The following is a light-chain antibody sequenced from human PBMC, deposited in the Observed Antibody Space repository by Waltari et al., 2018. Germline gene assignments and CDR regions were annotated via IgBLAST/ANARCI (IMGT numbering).Light chain of an antibody. CDR1: RSDVGGYNH. Sequence: QSALTQPPSASGSPGQSVTISCTGTRSDVGGYNHVSWYQQHPGKAPKLMIFEVNIRASGVPDRFSGSKSGNTASLTVSGLQAEDEADYYCYSYAGNFIYVFGTGTKVTVL. J-gene: IGLJ1*01. CDR3: YSYAGNFIYV. V-gene: IGLV2-8*01. CDR2: EVN.